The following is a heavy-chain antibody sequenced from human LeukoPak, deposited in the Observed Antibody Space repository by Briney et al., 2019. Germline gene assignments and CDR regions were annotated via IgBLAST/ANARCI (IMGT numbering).Heavy chain of an antibody. D-gene: IGHD3-10*01. J-gene: IGHJ5*02. CDR3: ARVRYYGSGSYYWFDP. CDR1: GGSISSSSYH. CDR2: IYHSGST. Sequence: SETLSLTCTVSGGSISSSSYHWGWIRQPPGKGLEWIGEIYHSGSTNYNPSLKSRVTISVDKSKNQFSLKLSSVTAADTAVYYCARVRYYGSGSYYWFDPWGQGTLVTVSS. V-gene: IGHV4-39*07.